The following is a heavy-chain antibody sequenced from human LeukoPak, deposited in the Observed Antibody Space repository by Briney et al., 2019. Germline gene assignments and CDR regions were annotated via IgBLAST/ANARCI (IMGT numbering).Heavy chain of an antibody. Sequence: GESLKISCKCSGYSFTSYWIGWVRQMPGKGLEWMGIIYPGDSDTRYSPSFQGQVTISVDRSISTAYLQWSSLKASDTAIYYCAKIDRQYCSRSSCYALDYWGQGTQVTVSS. D-gene: IGHD2-2*01. CDR1: GYSFTSYW. J-gene: IGHJ4*02. CDR2: IYPGDSDT. V-gene: IGHV5-51*01. CDR3: AKIDRQYCSRSSCYALDY.